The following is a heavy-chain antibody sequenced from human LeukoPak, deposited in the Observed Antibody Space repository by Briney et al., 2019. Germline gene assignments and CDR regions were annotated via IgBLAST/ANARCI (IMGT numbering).Heavy chain of an antibody. CDR1: GYTFTSYY. V-gene: IGHV1-46*01. CDR3: ARGEMGPAEWGDAFDI. CDR2: INPSGGST. J-gene: IGHJ3*02. Sequence: ASVKVSCKASGYTFTSYYMHWVRQAPAQGLEWMGIINPSGGSTSYAQKFQGRVTMTRDTSTSTVYMELSSLRSEDTAVYYCARGEMGPAEWGDAFDIWGQGTMVTVSS. D-gene: IGHD1-26*01.